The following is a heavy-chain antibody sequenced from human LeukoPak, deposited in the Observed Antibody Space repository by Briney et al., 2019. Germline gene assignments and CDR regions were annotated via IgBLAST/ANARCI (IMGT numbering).Heavy chain of an antibody. CDR3: AAGWEMATSHMGGLYY. V-gene: IGHV1-18*01. Sequence: ASVKVSCKASGYTFTSYGISWVRQAPGQGLEWMAQKLQGRVTMTTDTSTSTAYMELRSLRSDDTAVYYCAAGWEMATSHMGGLYYWGQGTLVTVSS. D-gene: IGHD5-24*01. J-gene: IGHJ4*02. CDR1: GYTFTSYG.